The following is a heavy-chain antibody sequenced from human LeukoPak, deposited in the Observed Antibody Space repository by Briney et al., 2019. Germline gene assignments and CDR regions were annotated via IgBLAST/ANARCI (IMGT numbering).Heavy chain of an antibody. Sequence: ASVKVSCKASGGTFSSYAISWVRQAPGQGLEWMGRIIPILGIANYAQKFQGRVTITADKSTSTAYMELSSVRSEDTAVYYCARCIGQEAAIYYYGMDVWGQGTTVTVSS. CDR2: IIPILGIA. CDR1: GGTFSSYA. V-gene: IGHV1-69*04. CDR3: ARCIGQEAAIYYYGMDV. D-gene: IGHD2-2*01. J-gene: IGHJ6*02.